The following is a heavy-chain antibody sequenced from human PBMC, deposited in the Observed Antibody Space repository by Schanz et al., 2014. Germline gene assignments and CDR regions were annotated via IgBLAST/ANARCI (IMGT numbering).Heavy chain of an antibody. CDR3: AKGRNRVVASAYYLYYGMDV. CDR1: GGSISSSSYY. CDR2: FAGSSETT. Sequence: QLQLQESGPGLVKPSETLSLTCTVSGGSISSSSYYWGWIRQPPGKGLEWVSTFAGSSETTSHADSVKGRLTISRDISKNTLYLQMNNLRADDTAVYFCAKGRNRVVASAYYLYYGMDVWGQGTTVTVS. V-gene: IGHV4-39*07. J-gene: IGHJ6*02. D-gene: IGHD3-9*01.